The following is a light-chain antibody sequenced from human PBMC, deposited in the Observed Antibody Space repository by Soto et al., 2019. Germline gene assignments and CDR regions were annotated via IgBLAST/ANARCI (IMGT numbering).Light chain of an antibody. CDR3: QQRRNWPLT. Sequence: EIVLTQSPATLSLSPGERATLSCRASQSVSSYLAWYQQKPGQAPRILIYDASNRATGIPSRFSGSGSETDFPLNISNLDTDDFADAYYQQRRNWPLTFGGGTKVEIK. CDR1: QSVSSY. CDR2: DAS. V-gene: IGKV3-11*01. J-gene: IGKJ4*01.